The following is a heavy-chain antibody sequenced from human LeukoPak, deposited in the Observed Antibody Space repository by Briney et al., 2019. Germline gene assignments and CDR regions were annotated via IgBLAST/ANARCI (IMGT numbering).Heavy chain of an antibody. D-gene: IGHD6-19*01. Sequence: SETLSLTCTVSGALFSSTIHYWAWIRQPPGKGLEWIGWVYYAGNTYYNASFQNRVTISMDTSKNQFSLKLSTMSATDTAVYFCARQPTVNRGAVASNFDYWGQGTLVTVSS. V-gene: IGHV4-39*01. CDR1: GALFSSTIHY. CDR3: ARQPTVNRGAVASNFDY. CDR2: VYYAGNT. J-gene: IGHJ4*02.